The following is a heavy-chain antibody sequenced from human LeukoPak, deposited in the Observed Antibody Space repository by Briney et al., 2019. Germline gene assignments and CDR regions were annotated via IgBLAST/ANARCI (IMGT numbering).Heavy chain of an antibody. D-gene: IGHD6-13*01. V-gene: IGHV4-59*01. CDR2: IYYSGST. J-gene: IGHJ4*02. CDR1: GGSISSYY. CDR3: ARVGLAAAGTGDYFDY. Sequence: SETLSLTCTVSGGSISSYYWSWIRQPPGKGLEWIGYIYYSGSTNYNPSLKSQVTISVDTSKNQFSLKLSSVTAADTAVYYCARVGLAAAGTGDYFDYWGQGTLVTVSS.